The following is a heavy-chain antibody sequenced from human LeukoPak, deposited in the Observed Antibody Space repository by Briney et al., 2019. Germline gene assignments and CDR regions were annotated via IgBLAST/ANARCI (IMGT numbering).Heavy chain of an antibody. CDR3: ARGVVLPDY. J-gene: IGHJ4*02. CDR1: GYTFTGYH. Sequence: ASLKVSCKASGYTFTGYHIHWVRQAPGQGLEWMGRINPNDSATKYAHKIQGRVTMSRDRSSNTAHMELNRLRSDDTAVYYCARGVVLPDYWGQGTLVIVSS. D-gene: IGHD2-15*01. CDR2: INPNDSAT. V-gene: IGHV1-2*06.